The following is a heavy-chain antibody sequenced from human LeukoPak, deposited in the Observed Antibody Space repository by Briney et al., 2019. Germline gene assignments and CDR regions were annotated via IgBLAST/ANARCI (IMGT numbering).Heavy chain of an antibody. CDR3: ANYERANDH. J-gene: IGHJ5*02. CDR2: ISYDGSNK. D-gene: IGHD3-16*01. Sequence: PGRSLRLSCAASGFTFSNYGMHWVRQAPGKGLEWEAVISYDGSNKNYADSVKGRFTISRDNSKNTLYLQMDSLRAEDTAVYYCANYERANDHWGQGTLVTVSS. V-gene: IGHV3-30*18. CDR1: GFTFSNYG.